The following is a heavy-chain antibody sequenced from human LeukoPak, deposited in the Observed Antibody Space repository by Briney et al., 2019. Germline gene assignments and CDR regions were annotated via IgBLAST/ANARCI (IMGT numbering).Heavy chain of an antibody. D-gene: IGHD6-19*01. V-gene: IGHV4-4*07. CDR2: IYTSGST. Sequence: PSETLSLTCTVSGGSISTYFWTWIRQPAGKGLEWIGRIYTSGSTNYNPSLKSRLTMSVDTSKNQFSVKLRSVTAADTAVYFCARETAVAGYDAFDIWGQGTMVTVSS. J-gene: IGHJ3*02. CDR3: ARETAVAGYDAFDI. CDR1: GGSISTYF.